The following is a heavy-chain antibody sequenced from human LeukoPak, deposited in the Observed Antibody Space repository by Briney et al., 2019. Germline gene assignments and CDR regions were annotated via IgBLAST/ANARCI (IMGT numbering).Heavy chain of an antibody. CDR1: GGSFISGSYY. D-gene: IGHD3-10*01. CDR2: ISTSGST. V-gene: IGHV4-61*02. J-gene: IGHJ4*02. CDR3: ARDETAYGSGFDY. Sequence: SETLSLTCTVSGGSFISGSYYWSWIRQPAGKGLEWIGRISTSGSTNYNSSLKSRVTISGDTSKNQFSLKLTSVTAADTAVYFCARDETAYGSGFDYWGQGTLVTVSS.